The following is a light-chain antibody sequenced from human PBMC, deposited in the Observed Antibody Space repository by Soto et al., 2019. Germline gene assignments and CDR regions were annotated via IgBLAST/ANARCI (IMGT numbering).Light chain of an antibody. CDR2: DAS. Sequence: DIQMTHSPSPLSAPLGAKVTITCRASQSIGTLLAWYQQTPGRDPNLLIYDASSLQSGVPSRFSGSGSGTEFTLTVSSLQPDDFATYFCQQFKTFPITFGRGTRLEIK. CDR1: QSIGTL. V-gene: IGKV1-5*01. CDR3: QQFKTFPIT. J-gene: IGKJ5*01.